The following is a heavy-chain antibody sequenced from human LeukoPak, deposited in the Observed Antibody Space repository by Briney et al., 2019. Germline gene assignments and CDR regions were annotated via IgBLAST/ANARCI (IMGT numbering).Heavy chain of an antibody. CDR3: AGDSGWSSGWYFDY. V-gene: IGHV4-59*12. D-gene: IGHD6-19*01. CDR1: GGSFSGYY. CDR2: IYYSGST. J-gene: IGHJ4*02. Sequence: SETLSLTCAVYGGSFSGYYWSWIRQPPGKGLEWIGYIYYSGSTNYRPSLKSRVTISVDTSKNQFSLKLSSVTAADTAVYYCAGDSGWSSGWYFDYWGQGTLVTVSS.